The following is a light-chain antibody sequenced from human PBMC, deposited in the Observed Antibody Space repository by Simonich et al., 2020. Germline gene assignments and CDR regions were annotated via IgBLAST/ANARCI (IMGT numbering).Light chain of an antibody. J-gene: IGKJ5*01. CDR2: WAA. CDR1: KSVLYSSNNKNY. V-gene: IGKV4-1*01. CDR3: QQYYSTPIT. Sequence: DIVMTQSPDSLAVSLGERAPINCKSSKSVLYSSNNKNYLAWYQQKPGQPPKLLIYWAATRESGVPDRFRGSGSGTDFTLTISSLQAEDVAVYYCQQYYSTPITFGQGTRLEIK.